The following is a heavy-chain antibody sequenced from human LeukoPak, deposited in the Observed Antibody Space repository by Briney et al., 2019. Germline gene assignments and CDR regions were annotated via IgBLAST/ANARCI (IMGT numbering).Heavy chain of an antibody. CDR2: IYYSGGT. Sequence: PSQTLSLTCTVSGGSISSGGYYWSWIRQHPGKGLEWIVYIYYSGGTYYNPSLKSRVTISVDTSKNQFSLKLSSVTAADTAVYYWARDRAERGMATIDYWGQGTLVTVSA. CDR1: GGSISSGGYY. J-gene: IGHJ4*02. D-gene: IGHD5-24*01. CDR3: ARDRAERGMATIDY. V-gene: IGHV4-31*03.